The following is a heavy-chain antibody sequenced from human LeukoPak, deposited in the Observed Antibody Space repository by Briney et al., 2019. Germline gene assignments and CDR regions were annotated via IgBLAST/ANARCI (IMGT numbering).Heavy chain of an antibody. CDR2: IKSKSAGGTA. J-gene: IGHJ5*02. V-gene: IGHV3-15*01. Sequence: PGGSLRLSCAASGFTFSSYGMHWVRQAPGKGLEWVGRIKSKSAGGTAEYAAPVKGRFTMSRDDSKNTLFLQMNSLKTEDTAVYYCADYSDFTFPSWGQGTLVTVSS. CDR3: ADYSDFTFPS. D-gene: IGHD4-11*01. CDR1: GFTFSSYG.